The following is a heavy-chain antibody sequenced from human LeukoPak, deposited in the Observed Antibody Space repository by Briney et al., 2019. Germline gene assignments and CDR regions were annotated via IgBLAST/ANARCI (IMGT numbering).Heavy chain of an antibody. CDR1: GVSISSSSYY. CDR3: ARHRRLSYFDY. Sequence: SETLSLTCTVSGVSISSSSYYWGWIRQPPGKGLEWIGNIYYSGSTYYNPSLKSRVTISVDTSKNQFSLKLSSVTVADTAVYFCARHRRLSYFDYWGQGTLVTVSS. D-gene: IGHD2/OR15-2a*01. J-gene: IGHJ4*02. CDR2: IYYSGST. V-gene: IGHV4-39*01.